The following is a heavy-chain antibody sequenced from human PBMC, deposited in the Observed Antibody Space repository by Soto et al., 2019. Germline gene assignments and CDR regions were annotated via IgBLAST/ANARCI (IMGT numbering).Heavy chain of an antibody. CDR3: ARVVGANWFDP. J-gene: IGHJ5*02. CDR2: IYYSGST. CDR1: GGAISSYY. Sequence: PSETLSLTCTVSGGAISSYYWSWIRQPPGKGLEWIGYIYYSGSTNYNPSLKSRVTISVDTSKNQFSLKLSSVTAADTAVYYCARVVGANWFDPWGQGTLVTVPQ. V-gene: IGHV4-59*01. D-gene: IGHD4-17*01.